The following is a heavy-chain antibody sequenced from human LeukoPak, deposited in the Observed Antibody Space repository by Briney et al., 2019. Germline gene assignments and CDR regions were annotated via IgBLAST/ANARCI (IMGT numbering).Heavy chain of an antibody. Sequence: SVKVSCKASGGTFGSYAISWVRQAPGQGLEWMGRIIPILGIANYAQKFQGRVTITADKSTSTAYMGLSSLRSEDTAVYYCARDLITMIVVVRGAFDIWGQGTMVTVSS. CDR2: IIPILGIA. CDR3: ARDLITMIVVVRGAFDI. D-gene: IGHD3-22*01. V-gene: IGHV1-69*04. CDR1: GGTFGSYA. J-gene: IGHJ3*02.